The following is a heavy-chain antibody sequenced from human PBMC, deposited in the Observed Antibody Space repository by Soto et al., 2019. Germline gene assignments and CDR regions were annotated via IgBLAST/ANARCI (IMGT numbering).Heavy chain of an antibody. Sequence: PSETLSLTCTVSGGSISSYYWSWIRQPPGKGLEWIGYIYYSGSTNYNPSLKSRVTISVDTSKNQFSLKLSSVTAADTAVYYCARLPHVWGQGTLVTVSS. CDR2: IYYSGST. J-gene: IGHJ4*02. CDR3: ARLPHV. V-gene: IGHV4-59*08. CDR1: GGSISSYY.